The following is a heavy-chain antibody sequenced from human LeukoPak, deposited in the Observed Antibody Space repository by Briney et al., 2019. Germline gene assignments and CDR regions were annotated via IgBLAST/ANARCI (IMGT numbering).Heavy chain of an antibody. CDR1: GFTFSTYT. J-gene: IGHJ4*02. D-gene: IGHD4-17*01. CDR2: VNGGGNT. Sequence: GGSLRLSCAASGFTFSTYTMSWVRQAPGKGLEWVSAVNGGGNTWYAGSVKGRFTISRDNSKNTLYLQMNSLRAEDTAIYYCAKERQAGDYFTSDYWGLGTLVTVPS. V-gene: IGHV3-23*01. CDR3: AKERQAGDYFTSDY.